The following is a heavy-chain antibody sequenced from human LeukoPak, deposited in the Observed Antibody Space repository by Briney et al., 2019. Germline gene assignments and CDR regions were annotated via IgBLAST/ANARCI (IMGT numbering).Heavy chain of an antibody. CDR2: IIPIFGTA. V-gene: IGHV1-69*01. D-gene: IGHD6-13*01. J-gene: IGHJ5*02. CDR3: ARSLMGIAAAGFRNWFDP. Sequence: ASVKVSCKASGGTFSSYAISWVRQAPGQGLEWMGGIIPIFGTANYAQKFQGRVTITADESTSTAYMELSSLRSEDTAVYYCARSLMGIAAAGFRNWFDPWGQGTLVTVSS. CDR1: GGTFSSYA.